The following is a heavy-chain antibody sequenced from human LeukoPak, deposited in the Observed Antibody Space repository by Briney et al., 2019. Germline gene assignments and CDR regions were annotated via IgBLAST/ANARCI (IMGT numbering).Heavy chain of an antibody. CDR1: GFTFSSYS. CDR2: ISSSSSYI. J-gene: IGHJ6*03. D-gene: IGHD6-6*01. Sequence: PGGSLRLSCAASGFTFSSYSMNWVRQAPGKGLEWVSSISSSSSYIYYADSVKGRFTISRDNAKNSLYLQMNSLRAEDTAVYYCARGAGLYSSSSGYMDVWGKGTTVTVSS. V-gene: IGHV3-21*01. CDR3: ARGAGLYSSSSGYMDV.